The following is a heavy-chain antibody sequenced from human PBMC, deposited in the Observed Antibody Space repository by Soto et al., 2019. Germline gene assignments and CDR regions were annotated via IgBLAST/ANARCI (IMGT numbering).Heavy chain of an antibody. V-gene: IGHV2-5*02. CDR2: IYWDVDK. CDR3: AHSVGGYATYYYYYGMDV. D-gene: IGHD5-12*01. J-gene: IGHJ6*02. Sequence: QITLKESGPTLVKPTQTLTLTCTFSGFSLSTSGVGVGWIRQPPGKDMEWLALIYWDVDKRYSPCLKSRLTITKDTSKNQVVLTMTNMDPVDTATYYCAHSVGGYATYYYYYGMDVWGQGTTVTVSS. CDR1: GFSLSTSGVG.